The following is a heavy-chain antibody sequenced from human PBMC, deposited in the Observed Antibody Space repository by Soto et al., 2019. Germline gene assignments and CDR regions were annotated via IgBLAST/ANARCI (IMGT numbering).Heavy chain of an antibody. D-gene: IGHD6-19*01. CDR3: AREGDSSGWIGYSFDY. V-gene: IGHV1-3*01. Sequence: ASVKVSCKASGYTFTSYAMHWVRQAPEQRLEWMGWINAGNGNTKYSQKFQGRVTITRDTSASTAYMELSSLRSEDTAVYYCAREGDSSGWIGYSFDYWGQGTLVTVSS. CDR1: GYTFTSYA. CDR2: INAGNGNT. J-gene: IGHJ4*02.